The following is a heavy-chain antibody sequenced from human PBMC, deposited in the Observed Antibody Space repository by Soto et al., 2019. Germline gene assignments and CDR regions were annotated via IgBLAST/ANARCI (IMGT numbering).Heavy chain of an antibody. J-gene: IGHJ4*02. CDR3: ASIAVAGTYY. CDR2: ISWNSGSI. D-gene: IGHD6-19*01. Sequence: EVQLVESGGGLVQPGRSLRLSCAASGFTFDDYAMHWVRQAPGKGLEWVSGISWNSGSIGYADSVKGRFTISRDNAKNSLYLQMNSLRAEDTALYYCASIAVAGTYYWGQGTLVTVSS. CDR1: GFTFDDYA. V-gene: IGHV3-9*01.